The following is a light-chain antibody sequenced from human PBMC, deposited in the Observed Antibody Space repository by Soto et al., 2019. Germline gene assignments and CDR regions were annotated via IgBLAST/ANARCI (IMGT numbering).Light chain of an antibody. Sequence: QSALTQAASVSGSPGQSITISCTGTTSDVGGYNFVSWYQQHPGKAPKLMIYEVSNRPSGVSHRFSGSKSGNTASLTISGLQAEEEADYYCLSYTRSITGVFGGGTKLTVL. J-gene: IGLJ3*02. CDR2: EVS. CDR3: LSYTRSITGV. V-gene: IGLV2-14*01. CDR1: TSDVGGYNF.